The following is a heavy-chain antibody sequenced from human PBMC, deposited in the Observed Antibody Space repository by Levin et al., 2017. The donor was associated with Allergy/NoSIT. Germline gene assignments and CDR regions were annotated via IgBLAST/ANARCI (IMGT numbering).Heavy chain of an antibody. D-gene: IGHD2-2*01. CDR2: IYPGDSDT. V-gene: IGHV5-51*01. Sequence: GESLKISCKGSGYSFTNYWIGWVRPMPGKGLEWIGIIYPGDSDTRYSPSFQGPVPLSADKSISTAYLQWSSLKASDTAMYYCARLSSSSSLTNGVDIWGQGTMVTVSS. CDR3: ARLSSSSSLTNGVDI. J-gene: IGHJ3*02. CDR1: GYSFTNYW.